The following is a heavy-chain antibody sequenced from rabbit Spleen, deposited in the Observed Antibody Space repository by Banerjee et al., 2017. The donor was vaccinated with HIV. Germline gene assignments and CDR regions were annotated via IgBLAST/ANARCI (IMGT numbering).Heavy chain of an antibody. CDR3: ARLFAYAAYAGFGYATLDYFDL. J-gene: IGHJ4*01. V-gene: IGHV1S40*01. CDR2: MYVGSGGFT. D-gene: IGHD6-1*01. Sequence: QSLEESGGDLVKPGASLTLTCTASGVSFSSNSYMCWVRQAPGKGLEWIACMYVGSGGFTYYATWAKGRFTISKTSSTTVTLQMTSLTAADTATYFCARLFAYAAYAGFGYATLDYFDLWGQGTLVTVS. CDR1: GVSFSSNSY.